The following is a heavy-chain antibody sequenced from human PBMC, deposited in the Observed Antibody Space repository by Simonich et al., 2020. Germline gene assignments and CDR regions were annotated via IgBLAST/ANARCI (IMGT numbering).Heavy chain of an antibody. D-gene: IGHD1-1*01. J-gene: IGHJ4*02. CDR3: ASSKSGYNWNDFDY. CDR2: INPNSGGT. Sequence: QVQLVQSGAEVKKPGASVKVSCKASGYTFTGYYMHWLRQAPGQGLEWMVGINPNSGGTNYAQKFQGRVTMTRKTSISTAYMERSRLRSDDTAVYYCASSKSGYNWNDFDYWGQGTLVTVSS. CDR1: GYTFTGYY. V-gene: IGHV1-2*02.